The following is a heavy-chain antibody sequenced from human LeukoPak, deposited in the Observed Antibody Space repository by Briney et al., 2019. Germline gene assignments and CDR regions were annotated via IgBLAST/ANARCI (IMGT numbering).Heavy chain of an antibody. CDR1: GFTFSTYG. CDR2: ISYDGSNK. CDR3: AKLFTGTTSDSY. V-gene: IGHV3-30*18. D-gene: IGHD1-1*01. J-gene: IGHJ4*02. Sequence: GGSLRLSCAASGFTFSTYGMHWVRQAPGKGLEWVAVISYDGSNKYYADSVKGRFTISRDNSKNTLYLQMNSLRAEDTAVYYCAKLFTGTTSDSYWGQGTLVTVSS.